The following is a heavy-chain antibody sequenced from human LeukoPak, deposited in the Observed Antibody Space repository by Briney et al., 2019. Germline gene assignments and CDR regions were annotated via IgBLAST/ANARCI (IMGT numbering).Heavy chain of an antibody. CDR2: INTNTGNP. J-gene: IGHJ4*02. Sequence: ASVKVSCKASGYTFTNYAMNWVRQAPGQGLEWMGWINTNTGNPTYAQGFTGRFVFSLDTSVSTAYLQISSLKAEDTAVYYCASEGYYDGSGQAYFDYWGQGTLVTVSS. CDR1: GYTFTNYA. D-gene: IGHD3-22*01. CDR3: ASEGYYDGSGQAYFDY. V-gene: IGHV7-4-1*02.